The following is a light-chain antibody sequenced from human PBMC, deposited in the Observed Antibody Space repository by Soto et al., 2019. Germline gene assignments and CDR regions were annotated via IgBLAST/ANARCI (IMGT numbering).Light chain of an antibody. V-gene: IGKV1-39*01. J-gene: IGKJ3*01. CDR1: QNVNNY. CDR2: AAS. Sequence: DIQMTQSPPSLSASIGDRVTISCRASQNVNNYVNWYQQKPGKAPNLLINAASNLRSGVPSRFSASGSGTEFALTISSLQPEDFATYFCQQSSTTPFTFGPGTKLDMK. CDR3: QQSSTTPFT.